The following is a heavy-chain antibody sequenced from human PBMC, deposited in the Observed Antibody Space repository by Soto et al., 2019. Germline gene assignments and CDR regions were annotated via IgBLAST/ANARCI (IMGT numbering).Heavy chain of an antibody. D-gene: IGHD3-22*01. Sequence: ASVKVSCKDSGYTFTSNGSSWVRQAPGQGLEWMGWISAYNGNTNYAQKLQGRVTMTTDTSTSTAYMELRSLRSDDTAVYYCAGSYYYDSSGYYYSWFDPWGQGTLVTVSS. V-gene: IGHV1-18*01. CDR3: AGSYYYDSSGYYYSWFDP. CDR1: GYTFTSNG. J-gene: IGHJ5*02. CDR2: ISAYNGNT.